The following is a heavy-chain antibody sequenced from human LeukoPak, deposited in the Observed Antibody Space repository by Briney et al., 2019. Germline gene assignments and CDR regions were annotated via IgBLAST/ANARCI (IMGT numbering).Heavy chain of an antibody. CDR3: ARGGGAAGGCYMDV. CDR1: GGSFSGYY. D-gene: IGHD3-16*01. CDR2: INHSGSS. V-gene: IGHV4-34*01. J-gene: IGHJ6*03. Sequence: SETLSLTCAVYGGSFSGYYWTWIRQPPGKGPEWIGEINHSGSSNYNPSLQGRVTISVDTSKNQFSLKLSSVTAADTAVYFCARGGGAAGGCYMDVWGKGPTVTVSS.